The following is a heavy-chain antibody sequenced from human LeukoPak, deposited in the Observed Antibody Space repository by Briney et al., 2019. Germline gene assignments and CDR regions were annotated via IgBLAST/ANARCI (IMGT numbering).Heavy chain of an antibody. Sequence: GGSLRLSCAASGFTFSDYGMHWVRQAPGKGVEWVAVISHDGSNKYYADSVKGRFTISRDNSKNSLYLQMNSLRAEDTALYYCAKDHSSRGIAVAVLDPYFDYWGQGTLVTVSS. J-gene: IGHJ4*02. V-gene: IGHV3-30*18. CDR1: GFTFSDYG. CDR3: AKDHSSRGIAVAVLDPYFDY. D-gene: IGHD6-19*01. CDR2: ISHDGSNK.